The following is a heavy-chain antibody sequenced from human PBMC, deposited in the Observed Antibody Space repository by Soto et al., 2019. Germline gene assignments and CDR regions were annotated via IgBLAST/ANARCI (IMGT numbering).Heavy chain of an antibody. J-gene: IGHJ4*02. D-gene: IGHD4-17*01. CDR1: GFTFSTYA. CDR3: AGDSVRFPYGDFDDY. V-gene: IGHV3-48*03. CDR2: ISSSGSSI. Sequence: HPGGSLRLSCVASGFTFSTYAMSWVRQAPGKGLEWVSYISSSGSSIYYADSVKGRFTISRDNAKNSLYLQMNSLRAEDTAVYYCAGDSVRFPYGDFDDYWGQGTLVTVSS.